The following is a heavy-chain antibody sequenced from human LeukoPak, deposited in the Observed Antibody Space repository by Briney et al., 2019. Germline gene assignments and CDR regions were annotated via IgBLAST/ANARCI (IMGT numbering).Heavy chain of an antibody. D-gene: IGHD3-22*01. CDR1: GYSFTSYW. Sequence: GESLKISCKGSGYSFTSYWIGWVRQMPGKGLEWMGIIYPGDSDTRYSPSFQGQVTISADKSISTAYLQWSSLKASDTAMYYCARQDYYDSSGYYDPDYWGQGTLVTVSS. J-gene: IGHJ4*02. CDR2: IYPGDSDT. V-gene: IGHV5-51*01. CDR3: ARQDYYDSSGYYDPDY.